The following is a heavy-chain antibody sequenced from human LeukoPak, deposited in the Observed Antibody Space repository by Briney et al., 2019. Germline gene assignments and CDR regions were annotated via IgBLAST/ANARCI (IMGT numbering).Heavy chain of an antibody. V-gene: IGHV4-4*09. CDR3: ARHGGIVVVPAAGGWFDP. CDR1: GGSISSYY. Sequence: SETLSLTCTVSGGSISSYYWSWIRQPPGKGLEWIGYIYTSWSTNYNPSLKSRVTISVDTSKNQFSLKLSSVTAADTAVYYCARHGGIVVVPAAGGWFDPWGQGTLVTVSS. D-gene: IGHD2-2*01. CDR2: IYTSWST. J-gene: IGHJ5*02.